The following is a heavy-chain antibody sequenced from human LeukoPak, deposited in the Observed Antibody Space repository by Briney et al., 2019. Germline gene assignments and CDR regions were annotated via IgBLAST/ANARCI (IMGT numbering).Heavy chain of an antibody. J-gene: IGHJ6*03. CDR2: MSYDGSNK. CDR1: GFTFSSYA. D-gene: IGHD3-10*01. Sequence: GGSLRLSCAASGFTFSSYAMHWVRQAPGKGLEWVAVMSYDGSNKYYADSVKGRFTISRDNSKNTLYLQMNSLRAEDTAVYYCAKETRGIYYYYMDVWGKGTTVTISS. CDR3: AKETRGIYYYYMDV. V-gene: IGHV3-30*04.